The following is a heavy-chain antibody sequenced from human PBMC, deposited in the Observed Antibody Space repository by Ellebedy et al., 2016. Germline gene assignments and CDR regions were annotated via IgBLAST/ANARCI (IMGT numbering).Heavy chain of an antibody. CDR1: GFSLSTSGVG. J-gene: IGHJ4*02. Sequence: SGPTLVKPTQTLTLTCTFSGFSLSTSGVGVGWIRQPPGKALEWLAIIYWDDDKRYSPSLKTRLTITKDTSKNQVVLTITNMDPVDTATYYCAQRRIEAAVNWGQGTLVTVSS. V-gene: IGHV2-5*02. D-gene: IGHD6-25*01. CDR3: AQRRIEAAVN. CDR2: IYWDDDK.